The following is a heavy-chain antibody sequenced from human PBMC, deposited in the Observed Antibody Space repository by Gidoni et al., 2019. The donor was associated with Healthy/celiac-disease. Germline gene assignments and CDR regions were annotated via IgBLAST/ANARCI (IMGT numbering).Heavy chain of an antibody. Sequence: QVQLQQWGAGLLKPSETLSLTCAVYGGSFSGYYWSWIRQPPGKGLEWIGEINHSGSTNYNPSLKSRVTISVDTSKNQFSLKLSSVTAADTAVYYCARGDGGTTRAFDIWGQGTMVTVSS. J-gene: IGHJ3*02. D-gene: IGHD1-7*01. CDR1: GGSFSGYY. V-gene: IGHV4-34*01. CDR3: ARGDGGTTRAFDI. CDR2: INHSGST.